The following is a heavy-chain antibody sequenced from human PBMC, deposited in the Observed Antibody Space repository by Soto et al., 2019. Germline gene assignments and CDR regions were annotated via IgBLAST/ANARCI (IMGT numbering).Heavy chain of an antibody. CDR3: ARGYYDSSGQGYYYGMDV. V-gene: IGHV1-69*13. Sequence: GASVKVSCKASGGTFSSYAISWLRQAPGQGLEWMGGIIPIFGTANYAQKFQGRVTITADESTSTAYMELSSLRSEDTAVYYCARGYYDSSGQGYYYGMDVWGQGTAVTVSS. CDR1: GGTFSSYA. J-gene: IGHJ6*02. CDR2: IIPIFGTA. D-gene: IGHD3-22*01.